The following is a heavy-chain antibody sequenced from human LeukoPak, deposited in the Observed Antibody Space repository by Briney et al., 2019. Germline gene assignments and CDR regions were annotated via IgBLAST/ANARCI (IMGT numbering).Heavy chain of an antibody. CDR2: IYYTGST. CDR3: ATELELTAIDY. Sequence: PSETLSLTCTASGGSISSYYWSWIRQPPGKGLEWIGYIYYTGSTSYNPSLKSRVTMSLDASKNQFSLELNSVTPADTAVYYCATELELTAIDYWGQGTLVTVSS. J-gene: IGHJ4*02. CDR1: GGSISSYY. D-gene: IGHD1-1*01. V-gene: IGHV4-59*01.